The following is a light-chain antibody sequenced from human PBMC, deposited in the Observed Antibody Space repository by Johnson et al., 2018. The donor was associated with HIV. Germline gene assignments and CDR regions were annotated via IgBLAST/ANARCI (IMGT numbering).Light chain of an antibody. J-gene: IGLJ1*01. Sequence: QSVLTQPPSVSAAPGQKVTISCSGSSSYMGNYAVSWYQQLPGTAPKLLIYENNKRPSGIPDRFSGSKSGTSATLGITGLQTGDEADYYCGTWDSSLSALYVFGTGTTVIVL. V-gene: IGLV1-51*02. CDR3: GTWDSSLSALYV. CDR1: SSYMGNYA. CDR2: ENN.